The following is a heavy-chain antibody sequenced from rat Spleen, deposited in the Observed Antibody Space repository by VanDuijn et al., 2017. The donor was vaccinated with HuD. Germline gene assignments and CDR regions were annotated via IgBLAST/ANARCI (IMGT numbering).Heavy chain of an antibody. V-gene: IGHV5S13*01. CDR3: STAGSFTDYYFAGGFDY. CDR1: GFTFSDYD. Sequence: EVQLVESGGGLVQPGRSLKLSCTASGFTFSDYDMAWVRQAPTKGLEWIASISSGGDNTYYRDSVKGRFTISRDDAKSTQCLQMDSLRSEDTATYYCSTAGSFTDYYFAGGFDYWGQGVMVTVSS. CDR2: ISSGGDNT. J-gene: IGHJ2*01. D-gene: IGHD1-6*01.